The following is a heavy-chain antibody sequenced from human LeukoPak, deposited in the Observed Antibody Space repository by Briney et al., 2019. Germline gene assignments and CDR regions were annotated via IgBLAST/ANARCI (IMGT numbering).Heavy chain of an antibody. CDR3: ARAYLALDY. Sequence: SLRLSCTASGFTFGDYAMSWVRQAPGKGLEWVAVISYDGSNKYYADSVKGRFTISRDNSKNTLYLQMNSLRAEDTAVYYCARAYLALDYWGQGTLVTVSS. J-gene: IGHJ4*02. D-gene: IGHD2-21*01. CDR1: GFTFGDYA. CDR2: ISYDGSNK. V-gene: IGHV3-30-3*01.